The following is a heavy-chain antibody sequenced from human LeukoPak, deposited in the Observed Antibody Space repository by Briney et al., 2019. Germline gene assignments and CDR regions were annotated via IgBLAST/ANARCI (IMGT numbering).Heavy chain of an antibody. CDR3: ARRDPDSEGVDV. V-gene: IGHV4-59*01. CDR1: GGSISSFY. Sequence: SETLSLTCTVSGGSISSFYWSWIRQPPGKGLEWIGYIYNSGSTNYNPSLKSRVTISVDTSKNQFSLKLSSVTAADTAVYYCARRDPDSEGVDVWGQGTAVTVSS. D-gene: IGHD1-26*01. CDR2: IYNSGST. J-gene: IGHJ6*02.